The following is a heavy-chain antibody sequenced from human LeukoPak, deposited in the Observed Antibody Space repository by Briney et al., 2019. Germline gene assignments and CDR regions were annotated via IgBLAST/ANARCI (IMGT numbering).Heavy chain of an antibody. CDR2: ISSSGSTI. J-gene: IGHJ6*02. CDR3: AEQWLVPYYGMDV. Sequence: GGSLRLSCAASGFTFSDYYMSWIRQAPGKGLEWVSYISSSGSTIYYADSVKGRFTISRDNAKNSLYLQMNSLRAEDTAVYYCAEQWLVPYYGMDVWGQGTTVTVSS. V-gene: IGHV3-11*01. D-gene: IGHD6-19*01. CDR1: GFTFSDYY.